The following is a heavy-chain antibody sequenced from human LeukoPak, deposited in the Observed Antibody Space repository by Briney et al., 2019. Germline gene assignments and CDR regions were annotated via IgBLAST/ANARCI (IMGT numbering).Heavy chain of an antibody. CDR3: ARNYYDSSGR. Sequence: SETLSLTCAVYGGSFSGDYWSWIRQPPGKGLEWIGEINHSGSTNYNPSLKSRVTISVDTSKNQFSLKLSSVTAADTAVYYCARNYYDSSGRWGQGTLVTVSS. CDR1: GGSFSGDY. CDR2: INHSGST. J-gene: IGHJ4*02. D-gene: IGHD3-22*01. V-gene: IGHV4-34*01.